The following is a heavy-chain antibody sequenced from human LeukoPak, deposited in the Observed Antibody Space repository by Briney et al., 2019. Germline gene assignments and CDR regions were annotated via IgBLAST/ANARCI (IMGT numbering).Heavy chain of an antibody. CDR2: FDPEDGET. J-gene: IGHJ4*02. CDR1: GYTLTELS. D-gene: IGHD6-19*01. V-gene: IGHV1-24*01. CDR3: ATEYSSGWYGGFDY. Sequence: ASVKVSCKVSGYTLTELSMHWVRQAPGKGLEWMGGFDPEDGETIYAQKFQGKVTITDDTSTETAYMELSSLRSEDTAVYYCATEYSSGWYGGFDYWGQGTLVTVSS.